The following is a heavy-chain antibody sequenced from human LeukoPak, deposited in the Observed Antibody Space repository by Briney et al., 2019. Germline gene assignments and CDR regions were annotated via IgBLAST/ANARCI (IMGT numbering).Heavy chain of an antibody. Sequence: SETLSLTCTVSGGSIGTDHWSWIRQPPGKGLDWIGYAYYNGNTNYNPSLNSRGAISVDTSNNQFSLRLTSVTTADTAVYYCARGHPPNLDVWGQGTTVTVSS. CDR3: ARGHPPNLDV. CDR2: AYYNGNT. V-gene: IGHV4-59*01. CDR1: GGSIGTDH. J-gene: IGHJ6*02.